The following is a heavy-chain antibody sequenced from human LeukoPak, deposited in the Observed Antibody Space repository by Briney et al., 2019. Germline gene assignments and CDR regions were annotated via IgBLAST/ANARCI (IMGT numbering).Heavy chain of an antibody. CDR3: ARLTTPEYSSGWQPDYYYYMDV. D-gene: IGHD6-19*01. CDR1: GGSISSSSYY. J-gene: IGHJ6*03. CDR2: IYYSGST. V-gene: IGHV4-39*01. Sequence: PSETLSLTCTVSGGSISSSSYYWGWIRQPPGKGLEWIGSIYYSGSTYYNPSLKSRVTISVDTSKNQFSLKLSSVTAADTAVYYCARLTTPEYSSGWQPDYYYYMDVWGKGTTVTVSS.